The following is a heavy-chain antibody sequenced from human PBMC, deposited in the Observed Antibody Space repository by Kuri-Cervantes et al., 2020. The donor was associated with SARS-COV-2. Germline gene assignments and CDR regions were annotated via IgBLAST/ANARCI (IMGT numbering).Heavy chain of an antibody. CDR3: AKDGGSYSFSSAYGMDV. Sequence: GGSLRLSCAASGFTFSSYSMNWVRQAPGKGLEWVSYISSSSSTIYYADSVKGRFTISRGNAKNSLYLQMNSLRAEDTAVYYCAKDGGSYSFSSAYGMDVWGQGTTVTVSS. J-gene: IGHJ6*02. CDR2: ISSSSSTI. D-gene: IGHD1-26*01. CDR1: GFTFSSYS. V-gene: IGHV3-48*01.